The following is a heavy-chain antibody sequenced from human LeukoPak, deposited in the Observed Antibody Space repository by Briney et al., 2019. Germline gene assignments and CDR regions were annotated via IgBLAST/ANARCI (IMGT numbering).Heavy chain of an antibody. CDR1: GFTFSSYW. CDR3: ARAPAEIGGYYPEYFRH. Sequence: GGSLRLSCAASGFTFSSYWMHWVRQAPGKGLVWVSRIKSDGSTNYADSVKGRFTISRDNAKNTVSLQMNSLRAEDTGVYYCARAPAEIGGYYPEYFRHWGQGTLVTVSS. CDR2: IKSDGST. J-gene: IGHJ1*01. D-gene: IGHD3-22*01. V-gene: IGHV3-74*01.